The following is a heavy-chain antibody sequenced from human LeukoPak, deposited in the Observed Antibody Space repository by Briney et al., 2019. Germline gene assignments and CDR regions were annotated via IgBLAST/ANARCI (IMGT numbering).Heavy chain of an antibody. CDR3: VRAAGSSSWST. Sequence: SETLSLTCTVSGGSISSYHWSWIRQPPGKGLEWIGYVYYSGSTNYNPSLKSRVYISVDTSKNQLSLKLRSVTAADTAVYYCVRAAGSSSWSTWGQGALVTVFS. V-gene: IGHV4-59*01. CDR1: GGSISSYH. D-gene: IGHD6-13*01. CDR2: VYYSGST. J-gene: IGHJ5*02.